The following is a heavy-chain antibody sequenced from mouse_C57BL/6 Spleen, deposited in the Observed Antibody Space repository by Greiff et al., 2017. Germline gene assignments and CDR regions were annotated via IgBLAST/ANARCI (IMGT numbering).Heavy chain of an antibody. D-gene: IGHD1-1*01. CDR2: ISYDGSN. CDR3: ARGLRKFDY. Sequence: DVKLQASGPGLVKPSQSLSLTCSVTGYSITSGYYWNWIRQFPGNKLEWMGYISYDGSNNYNPSLKNRISITRDTSKNQFFLKLNSVTTEDTATYYCARGLRKFDYWGQGTTLTVSS. J-gene: IGHJ2*01. V-gene: IGHV3-6*01. CDR1: GYSITSGYY.